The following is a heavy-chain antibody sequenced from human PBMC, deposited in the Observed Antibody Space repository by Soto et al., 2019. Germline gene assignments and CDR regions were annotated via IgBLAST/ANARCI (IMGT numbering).Heavy chain of an antibody. D-gene: IGHD3-10*01. Sequence: EVQLVESGGGLIQPGGSLRLSCAVSGFTVSNNYMSWVRQAPGKGLEGVSVIYSGGYTAYGDSVKGRFTISRDNSKNTLLLKRNSRGADHPAVVSWATQRGGGGYWGQGTLVTVSS. J-gene: IGHJ4*02. V-gene: IGHV3-53*01. CDR1: GFTVSNNY. CDR2: IYSGGYT. CDR3: ATQRGGGGY.